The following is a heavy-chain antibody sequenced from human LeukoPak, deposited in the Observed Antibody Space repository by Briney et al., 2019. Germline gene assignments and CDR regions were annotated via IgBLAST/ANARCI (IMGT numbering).Heavy chain of an antibody. CDR1: AGSINSGDYY. CDR2: IYSPGTN. J-gene: IGHJ3*02. V-gene: IGHV4-61*02. CDR3: ARGIGTSYDSSRDAFDI. Sequence: SETLSLTCTVSAGSINSGDYYWSWIRQPAGKGLEWIGRIYSPGTNYNYNPSLKSRVTISIDTSKNHFSLKLTSVTAADTAVYYCARGIGTSYDSSRDAFDIWGQGTMVTVSS. D-gene: IGHD3-22*01.